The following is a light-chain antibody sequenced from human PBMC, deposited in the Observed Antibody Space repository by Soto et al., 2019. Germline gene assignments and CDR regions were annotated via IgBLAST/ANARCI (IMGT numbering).Light chain of an antibody. CDR2: GAS. CDR1: QSVSNNY. CDR3: QQFRSFPIT. J-gene: IGKJ5*01. V-gene: IGKV3-20*01. Sequence: EIVLTQSPGTLSLSPGERATLSCMASQSVSNNYLAWYQQKPGQAPRLLIYGASNRATGIPDRFSGSGSGTDFTLTISSLQPEDFATYYCQQFRSFPITFGQGTRLEIK.